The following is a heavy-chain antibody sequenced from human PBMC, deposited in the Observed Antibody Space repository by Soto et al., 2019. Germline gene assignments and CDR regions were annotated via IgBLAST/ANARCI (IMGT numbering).Heavy chain of an antibody. J-gene: IGHJ4*02. Sequence: PGGSLRLSCAASGFTFSSYAMSWVRQATGKGLEWVSAISGSGGSTYYADSVKGRFTISRDNSKNTLYLQMNILSAEDTAVYYCAKDLTMIVVVITEGTFDYWGEGTLVTVSS. D-gene: IGHD3-22*01. CDR3: AKDLTMIVVVITEGTFDY. CDR2: ISGSGGST. V-gene: IGHV3-23*01. CDR1: GFTFSSYA.